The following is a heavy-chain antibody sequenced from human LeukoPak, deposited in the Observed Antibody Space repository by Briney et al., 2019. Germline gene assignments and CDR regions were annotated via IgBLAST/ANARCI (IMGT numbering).Heavy chain of an antibody. D-gene: IGHD2-15*01. CDR1: GSTFSSYA. V-gene: IGHV3-23*01. J-gene: IGHJ4*02. CDR3: AKARDKYYFDY. Sequence: GGSLRLSCAASGSTFSSYAMTWVRQAPGKGLEWVSAISGSGGTTYYADSVKGRFTISRDNSKNTLYLQMNSLRAEDTAVYYCAKARDKYYFDYWGQGTLVTVSS. CDR2: ISGSGGTT.